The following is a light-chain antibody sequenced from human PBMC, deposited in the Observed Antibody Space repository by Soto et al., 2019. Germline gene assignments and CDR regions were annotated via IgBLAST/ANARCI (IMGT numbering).Light chain of an antibody. CDR1: QSISSW. CDR3: QQYNSYSPYT. CDR2: KAS. V-gene: IGKV1-5*03. Sequence: DIQMTQSLSTLSPSVGDRSTITGRAIQSISSWWAWYQQKPGKAPKLLIYKASSLESGVPSRFSGSGSGTEFTLTISSLQPDDFATYYCQQYNSYSPYTFGQGTKLEIK. J-gene: IGKJ2*01.